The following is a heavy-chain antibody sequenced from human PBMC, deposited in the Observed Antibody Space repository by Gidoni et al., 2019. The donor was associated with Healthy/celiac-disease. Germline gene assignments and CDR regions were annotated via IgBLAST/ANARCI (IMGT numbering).Heavy chain of an antibody. J-gene: IGHJ5*02. CDR2: IYYSGST. Sequence: QVQLQESGPVLVKPSQTLSLTCTPLRGSISSYYWSWIRQPPGKGLEWIGYIYYSGSTNYNPSLKSRVTISVDTSKNQFSLKLSSVTAADTAVYYCARDPGYNWFDPWGQGTLVTVSS. V-gene: IGHV4-59*01. CDR3: ARDPGYNWFDP. CDR1: RGSISSYY.